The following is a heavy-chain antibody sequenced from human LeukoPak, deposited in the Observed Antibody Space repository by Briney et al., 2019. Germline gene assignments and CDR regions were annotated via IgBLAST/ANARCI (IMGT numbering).Heavy chain of an antibody. CDR2: IYYYSGST. Sequence: SETLSLTCTVSGGSISSTNYYWGWIRQPPGKGLERIGRIYYYSGSTYYNLSLKSRVTISVDTSKNQFSLNPSSVTAADTAVYYCARYVVYGSGKYYFDYWGQGTLVTVSS. CDR1: GGSISSTNYY. V-gene: IGHV4-39*01. D-gene: IGHD3-10*01. CDR3: ARYVVYGSGKYYFDY. J-gene: IGHJ4*02.